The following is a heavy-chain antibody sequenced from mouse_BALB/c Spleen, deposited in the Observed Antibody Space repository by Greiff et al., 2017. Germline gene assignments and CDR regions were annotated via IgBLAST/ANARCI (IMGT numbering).Heavy chain of an antibody. V-gene: IGHV2-9*02. D-gene: IGHD3-3*01. J-gene: IGHJ4*01. CDR1: GFSLTSYG. CDR2: IWAGGST. Sequence: VMLVESGPGLVAPSQSLSITCTVSGFSLTSYGVHWVRQPPGKGLEWLGVIWAGGSTNYNSALMSRLSISKDNSKSQVFLKMNSLQTDDTAMYYCARDQGLGYYAMDYWGQGTSVTVSS. CDR3: ARDQGLGYYAMDY.